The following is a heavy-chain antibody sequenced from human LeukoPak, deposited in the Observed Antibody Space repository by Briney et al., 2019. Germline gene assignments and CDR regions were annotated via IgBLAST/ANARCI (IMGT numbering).Heavy chain of an antibody. Sequence: ASVKVSCKASGYTFTGYYMHWVRQAPGQGLEWMGWINPNSGGTNYAQKFQGRVTMTRDTSISTAYMELSSLRSDDTAVYYCARVLRDYYYYYYMDVWGKGTTVTISS. J-gene: IGHJ6*03. CDR3: ARVLRDYYYYYYMDV. CDR2: INPNSGGT. CDR1: GYTFTGYY. V-gene: IGHV1-2*02.